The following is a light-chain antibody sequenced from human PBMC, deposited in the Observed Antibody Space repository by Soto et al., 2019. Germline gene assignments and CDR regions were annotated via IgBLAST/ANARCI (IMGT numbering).Light chain of an antibody. V-gene: IGLV1-40*01. CDR2: GNS. CDR1: SSNIGAGYD. CDR3: QSYDSSVSGSV. J-gene: IGLJ3*02. Sequence: QSVLTQPPSVSGAPGQRVTISCTGSSSNIGAGYDVHWYQQLPGTAPKLLIYGNSNRPSGVPDRFSGSKSGTSASLAITGLQAEDEADYYCQSYDSSVSGSVFSGGTKLTVL.